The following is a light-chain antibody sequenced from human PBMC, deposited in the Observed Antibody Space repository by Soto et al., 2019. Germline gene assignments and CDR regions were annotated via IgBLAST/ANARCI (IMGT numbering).Light chain of an antibody. CDR2: GAS. J-gene: IGKJ4*01. Sequence: EIVLTQSPGTLSLSPGERATLSCRASQNVSSTYLAWYQQKPGQAPRLLIYGASSRATGIPDRFSGSGSGTDFTLTISRLEPEEFAVYYCQHYGSLVLTFGGGTKVEIK. CDR3: QHYGSLVLT. V-gene: IGKV3-20*01. CDR1: QNVSSTY.